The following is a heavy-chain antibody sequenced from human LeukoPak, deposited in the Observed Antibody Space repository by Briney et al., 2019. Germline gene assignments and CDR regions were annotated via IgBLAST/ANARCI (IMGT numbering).Heavy chain of an antibody. CDR1: XXTXXXXX. CDR2: ISGSGGST. V-gene: IGHV3-23*01. Sequence: GGSLRLSCAASXXTXXXXXXXWXRQAXXXGLEWVSAISGSGGSTYYADSVKGWFTISRDNSKNTLYLQMNSLRAEDTAVCYCATSGDFDYWGQGTLVTVSS. J-gene: IGHJ4*02. D-gene: IGHD1-1*01. CDR3: ATSGDFDY.